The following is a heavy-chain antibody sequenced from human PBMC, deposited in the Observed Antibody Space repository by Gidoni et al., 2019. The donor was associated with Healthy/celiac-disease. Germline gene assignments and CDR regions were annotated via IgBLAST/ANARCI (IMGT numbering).Heavy chain of an antibody. D-gene: IGHD3-3*01. J-gene: IGHJ4*02. V-gene: IGHV4-39*01. Sequence: QLQLQESGPGLVKPSETPSLTRTVSGCSLSRSSYYWGWFRQPPGKGLGWIGSIYYSGSTYYNPSLKSRVTISVDTSKNQFSLKLSSVTAADTAVYYCARQGITIFGVVGGDFDYWGQGTLVTVSS. CDR1: GCSLSRSSYY. CDR3: ARQGITIFGVVGGDFDY. CDR2: IYYSGST.